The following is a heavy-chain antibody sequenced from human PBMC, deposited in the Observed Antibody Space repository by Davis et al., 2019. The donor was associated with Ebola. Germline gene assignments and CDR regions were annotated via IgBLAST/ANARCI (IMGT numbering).Heavy chain of an antibody. CDR1: GFTFSRHS. J-gene: IGHJ5*02. CDR2: ISSSSSYI. D-gene: IGHD1-26*01. Sequence: GESLKISCGASGFTFSRHSMNWVRQAPGKGLEWVSSISSSSSYIYYADSVKGRFTISRDNAKNSLYLQMNSLRAEDTAVYYCARGVRWELLSWFDPWGQGTLVTVSS. CDR3: ARGVRWELLSWFDP. V-gene: IGHV3-21*01.